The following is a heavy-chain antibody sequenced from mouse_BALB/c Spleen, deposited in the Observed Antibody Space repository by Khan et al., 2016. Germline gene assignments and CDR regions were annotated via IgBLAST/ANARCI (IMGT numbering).Heavy chain of an antibody. V-gene: IGHV9-3-1*01. CDR1: GYTFTNYG. CDR2: INTYTGEP. J-gene: IGHJ4*01. CDR3: ARYVNYYAMDY. Sequence: QFQLVQSGPELKKPGETIKISCKTSGYTFTNYGMNWVKQAPGKGLKWMGWINTYTGEPAYADDFKGRFALSLETSARTAFLLINNLKNEDTATYFCARYVNYYAMDYWGQGTSVTVSS.